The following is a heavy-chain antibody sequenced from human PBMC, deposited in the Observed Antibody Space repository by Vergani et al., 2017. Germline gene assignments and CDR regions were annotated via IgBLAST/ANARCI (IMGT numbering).Heavy chain of an antibody. J-gene: IGHJ6*02. V-gene: IGHV4-61*02. CDR2: IYTSGST. Sequence: QVQLQESGPGLVKPSQTLSLTCTVSGGSISSGSYYWSGIRQPAGKGLEWIGRIYTSGSTNYNPSLKSRVTISVDTSKNQFSLKLSSVTAADTAVYYCARDHMTTVRYYYGMDVWGQGTTVTVSS. D-gene: IGHD4-17*01. CDR1: GGSISSGSYY. CDR3: ARDHMTTVRYYYGMDV.